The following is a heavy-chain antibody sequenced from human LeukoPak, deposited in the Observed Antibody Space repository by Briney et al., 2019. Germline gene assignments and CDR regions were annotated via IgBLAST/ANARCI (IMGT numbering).Heavy chain of an antibody. D-gene: IGHD2-15*01. CDR1: GFSFDDYA. CDR2: ITGSGGRT. V-gene: IGHV3-23*01. J-gene: IGHJ3*01. Sequence: GGSLRLSCEASGFSFDDYAMAWVRQAPGKGLQWVSDITGSGGRTDHADSVRDRFIISRDNSKNKLYLQMNSLRAEDTAIYFCAKDRYCSGGSCYADAFDVWGPGIMVTVSS. CDR3: AKDRYCSGGSCYADAFDV.